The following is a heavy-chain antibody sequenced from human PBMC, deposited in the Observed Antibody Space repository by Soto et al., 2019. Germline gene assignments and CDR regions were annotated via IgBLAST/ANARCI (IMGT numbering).Heavy chain of an antibody. CDR3: AKDTTSDFCDYAPSRYNCFDP. Sequence: GGSLRLSCAASGFTFSSYAMSWVRQAPGEGLEWVSTISGSGGSTYYADSVKGRFTISRDNSKNTLYLQMDGLRAEDTAVYYCAKDTTSDFCDYAPSRYNCFDPWGQGTLVTVSS. D-gene: IGHD3-16*01. J-gene: IGHJ5*02. V-gene: IGHV3-23*01. CDR1: GFTFSSYA. CDR2: ISGSGGST.